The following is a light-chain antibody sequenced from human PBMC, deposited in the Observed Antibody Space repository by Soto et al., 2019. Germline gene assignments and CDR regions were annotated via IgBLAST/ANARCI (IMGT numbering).Light chain of an antibody. J-gene: IGKJ4*01. CDR1: ESVSTY. CDR2: DAS. CDR3: QQRSNWPLT. V-gene: IGKV3-11*01. Sequence: EIVLTQSPATLSLSPGERATLSCRASESVSTYLAWYQQKPGQAPRLLMYDASNRVAGIPGRFSGSGSGTDFTLTISGLEPEDFAVYYCQQRSNWPLTFGGGTKVDI.